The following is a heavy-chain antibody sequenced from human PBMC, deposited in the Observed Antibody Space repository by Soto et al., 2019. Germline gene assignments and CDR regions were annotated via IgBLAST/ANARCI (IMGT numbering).Heavy chain of an antibody. J-gene: IGHJ5*02. D-gene: IGHD3-3*01. V-gene: IGHV1-69*13. CDR1: GGTFSSYA. CDR3: ARGPPRNFNNWFDP. CDR2: IIPIFGTA. Sequence: SVKVSCKASGGTFSSYAISWVRQAPGQGLEWMGGIIPIFGTANYAQKFQGRVTITADESTSTAYMELSSLRSEDTAVYYCARGPPRNFNNWFDPWGQGTLVTVSS.